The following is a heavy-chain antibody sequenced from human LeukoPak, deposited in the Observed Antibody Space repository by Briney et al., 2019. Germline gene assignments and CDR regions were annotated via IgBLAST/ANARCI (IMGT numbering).Heavy chain of an antibody. CDR2: IQSKTDGGTT. CDR3: TTWSSQFDY. Sequence: GWSLRLSCAASGFTFSDAWMTWVRQAPGKGLECVGFIQSKTDGGTTDSAAPVKGRFTVSRDDSKNTLYLQMNSLNSEDTAVYYCTTWSSQFDYWGQGTLVTVSS. CDR1: GFTFSDAW. J-gene: IGHJ4*02. D-gene: IGHD6-6*01. V-gene: IGHV3-15*05.